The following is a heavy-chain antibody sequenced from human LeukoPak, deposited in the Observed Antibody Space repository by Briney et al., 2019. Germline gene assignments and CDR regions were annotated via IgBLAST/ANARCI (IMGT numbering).Heavy chain of an antibody. J-gene: IGHJ4*02. CDR1: GFTFTSYW. Sequence: GGSLRLSCAASGFTFTSYWMSWVRQAPGRGLEWVANTNQDGREKYYVDSVKGRFTISRDNSKNTLYLQMNSLRAEDTAVYYCATRSDYWGQGTLVTVSS. CDR2: TNQDGREK. CDR3: ATRSDY. V-gene: IGHV3-7*01.